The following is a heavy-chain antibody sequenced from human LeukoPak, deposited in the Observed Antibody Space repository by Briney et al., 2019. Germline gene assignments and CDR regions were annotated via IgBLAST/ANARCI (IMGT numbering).Heavy chain of an antibody. CDR1: GFTFSSYA. CDR3: AKAGTVGVSGSYFDY. J-gene: IGHJ4*02. V-gene: IGHV3-23*01. Sequence: VGSLRLSSAASGFTFSSYAMSWVRQAPGKGLEWVSAISGSGGSTYYADSVKSRFTISRDNSKNTLYLQMNSLRAEDTAVYYCAKAGTVGVSGSYFDYWGQGTLVTVSS. CDR2: ISGSGGST. D-gene: IGHD3-10*01.